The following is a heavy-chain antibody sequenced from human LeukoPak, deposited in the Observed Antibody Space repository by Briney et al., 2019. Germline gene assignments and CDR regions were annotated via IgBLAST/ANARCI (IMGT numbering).Heavy chain of an antibody. CDR2: MNPNSGNT. J-gene: IGHJ5*02. D-gene: IGHD2-21*01. CDR3: ARERFGGAQDWFDP. Sequence: ASVKVSCKASGYTFTSYDINWVRQATGQGLEWMGWMNPNSGNTGYAQKFQGRVTMTRNTSISTAYMELSSLRSEDTAVYYCARERFGGAQDWFDPWGQGTLVPVSS. CDR1: GYTFTSYD. V-gene: IGHV1-8*01.